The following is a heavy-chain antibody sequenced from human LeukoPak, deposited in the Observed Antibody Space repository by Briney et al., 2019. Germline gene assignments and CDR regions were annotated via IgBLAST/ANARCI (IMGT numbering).Heavy chain of an antibody. CDR3: ARAPSGSYANFDY. CDR1: GFTFDDYA. CDR2: ISWNSGSI. Sequence: GRSLRLSCAASGFTFDDYALHWVRQAPGKGLEWVSGISWNSGSIGYADSVKGRFTISRDNAKNSLYLQMNSLRAEDTAVYYCARAPSGSYANFDYWGQGTLVTVSS. D-gene: IGHD1-26*01. V-gene: IGHV3-9*01. J-gene: IGHJ4*02.